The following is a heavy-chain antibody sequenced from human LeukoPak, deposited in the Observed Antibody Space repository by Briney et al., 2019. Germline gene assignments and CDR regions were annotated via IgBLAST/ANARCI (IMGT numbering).Heavy chain of an antibody. Sequence: PGGSLRLSCAASGFTFSRYDMHWVRQATGKGLEWVSAIGTAGDTYYPGSVKGRFTISRENAKNSLYLQMKSLTAGDTAVYYCARSPPAAGTPYSFDYWGQGTLVTVSS. J-gene: IGHJ4*02. CDR1: GFTFSRYD. CDR3: ARSPPAAGTPYSFDY. CDR2: IGTAGDT. D-gene: IGHD6-13*01. V-gene: IGHV3-13*01.